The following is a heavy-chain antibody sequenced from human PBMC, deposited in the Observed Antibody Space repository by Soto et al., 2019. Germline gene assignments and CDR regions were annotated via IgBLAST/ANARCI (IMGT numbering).Heavy chain of an antibody. Sequence: QVQQVQSGAEVKKPGSSVKVSCKASGGTFSSYTISWVRQAPGHGLEWLGRIIPILGIANYAQKFQGRVTITADKSTSTAYMELSSLRSEDTAVYYCARGPGVQLWSYYGMDVWGQGTTVTVSS. J-gene: IGHJ6*02. CDR1: GGTFSSYT. CDR3: ARGPGVQLWSYYGMDV. V-gene: IGHV1-69*02. CDR2: IIPILGIA. D-gene: IGHD5-18*01.